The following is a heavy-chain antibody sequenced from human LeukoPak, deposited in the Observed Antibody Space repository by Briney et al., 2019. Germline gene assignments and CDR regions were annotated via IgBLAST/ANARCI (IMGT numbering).Heavy chain of an antibody. V-gene: IGHV1-69*05. Sequence: SVKVSCKASGGTFSSYAISWVRQAPGQGLEWMGRIIPIFGTANYAQKFQGRVTITTDESTSTAYMELSSLRSEDTAVYYCARDRCSGGSCYPKPKRTPDAFDIWGQGTMATVSS. J-gene: IGHJ3*02. CDR3: ARDRCSGGSCYPKPKRTPDAFDI. CDR1: GGTFSSYA. CDR2: IIPIFGTA. D-gene: IGHD2-15*01.